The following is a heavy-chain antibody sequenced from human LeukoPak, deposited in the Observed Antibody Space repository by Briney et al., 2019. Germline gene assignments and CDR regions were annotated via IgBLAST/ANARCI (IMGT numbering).Heavy chain of an antibody. CDR1: GYTFIAYG. V-gene: IGHV1-3*01. CDR2: INAGNGDT. CDR3: ARGGRLLWFGEFDY. J-gene: IGHJ4*02. D-gene: IGHD3-10*01. Sequence: GASVKVSCKASGYTFIAYGLHWVRQAPGQRPEWMGWINAGNGDTKYSQNFQGRVTITGDASATTAYMEVSSLRSEDTAVYFCARGGRLLWFGEFDYWGQGTLVTVSS.